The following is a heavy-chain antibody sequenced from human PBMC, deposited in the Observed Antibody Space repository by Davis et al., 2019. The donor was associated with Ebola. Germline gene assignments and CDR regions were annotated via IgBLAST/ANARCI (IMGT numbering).Heavy chain of an antibody. V-gene: IGHV3-7*01. CDR1: GFTFSSYA. CDR2: IKQDGSEK. Sequence: PGGSLRLSCAASGFTFSSYAMSWVRQAPGKGLEWVANIKQDGSEKYYVDSVKGRFTISRDNAKNSLYLQMTCLRAEDTAVYYCARVRYCSGGSCYLSGRFFDYWGQGTLVTVSS. D-gene: IGHD2-15*01. CDR3: ARVRYCSGGSCYLSGRFFDY. J-gene: IGHJ4*02.